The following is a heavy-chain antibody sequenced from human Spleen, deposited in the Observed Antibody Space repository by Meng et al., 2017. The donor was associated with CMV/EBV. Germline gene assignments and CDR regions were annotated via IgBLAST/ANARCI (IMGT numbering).Heavy chain of an antibody. V-gene: IGHV3-23*01. CDR2: ISGSGGST. D-gene: IGHD3-22*01. Sequence: GESLKISCAASGFTFSSYSMSWVRQAPGKGLEWVSAISGSGGSTYYADSVKGRFTISRDNSKNMLYLQMNSLRAEDTAVYYCAGLHYYDSSGYLSGYGMDVWGQGTTVTVSS. J-gene: IGHJ6*02. CDR3: AGLHYYDSSGYLSGYGMDV. CDR1: GFTFSSYS.